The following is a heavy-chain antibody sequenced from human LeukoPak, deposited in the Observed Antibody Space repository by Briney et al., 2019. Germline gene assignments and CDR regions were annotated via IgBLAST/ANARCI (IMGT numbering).Heavy chain of an antibody. CDR1: GYTFTGYY. D-gene: IGHD6-19*01. CDR2: INPNGGGT. Sequence: GASVKVSCKASGYTFTGYYMHWVRQAPGQGLEWMGWINPNGGGTNYAQKFQGRVTMTRDTSISTAYMELSRLRSDDTAVYYCAREEKYSSGWYQNYYYGMDVWGQGTTVTVSS. J-gene: IGHJ6*02. V-gene: IGHV1-2*02. CDR3: AREEKYSSGWYQNYYYGMDV.